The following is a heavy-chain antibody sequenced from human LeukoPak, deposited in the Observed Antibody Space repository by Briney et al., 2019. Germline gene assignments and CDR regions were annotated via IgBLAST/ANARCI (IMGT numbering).Heavy chain of an antibody. CDR3: VRDGGVSGYDLLDY. CDR2: INQDGSEE. Sequence: GGSLRLSCAASGFTFSNYWMSWVRQAPGKGLEWVAHINQDGSEEHYMDSVKARFIISRDNAKNSLSPQMDSLRAEDTAVYYCVRDGGVSGYDLLDYWGQGTLVTVSS. V-gene: IGHV3-7*01. J-gene: IGHJ4*02. D-gene: IGHD5-12*01. CDR1: GFTFSNYW.